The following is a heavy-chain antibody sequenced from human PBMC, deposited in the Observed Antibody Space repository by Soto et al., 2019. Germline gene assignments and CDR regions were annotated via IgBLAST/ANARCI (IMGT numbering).Heavy chain of an antibody. J-gene: IGHJ6*02. CDR2: IYYTGNT. CDR1: GGSISSSNYY. D-gene: IGHD3-3*01. V-gene: IGHV4-39*01. CDR3: ARVSSHFGVLMWGMDV. Sequence: SETLSLTCTVSGGSISSSNYYWGWIRQPPGKGLEWIGSIYYTGNTYYNPSLKSRVTISVDTSKNQFSLKLNSVTAADTAVYFCARVSSHFGVLMWGMDVWGQGTTVTVSS.